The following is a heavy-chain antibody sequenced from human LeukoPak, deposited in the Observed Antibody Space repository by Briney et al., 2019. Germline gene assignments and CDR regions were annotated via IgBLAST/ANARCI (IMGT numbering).Heavy chain of an antibody. V-gene: IGHV4-59*08. CDR1: GGXISSYY. CDR3: ASHIGSAWFYFDY. Sequence: SETLSLTCTVSGGXISSYYWSWIRQPPGKGLEWIGYIYYSGNTNYNPSLKSRVTISVDTSKNQFSLKLSSVTAADTAVYYCASHIGSAWFYFDYWGQGNLVTVSS. J-gene: IGHJ4*02. D-gene: IGHD6-13*01. CDR2: IYYSGNT.